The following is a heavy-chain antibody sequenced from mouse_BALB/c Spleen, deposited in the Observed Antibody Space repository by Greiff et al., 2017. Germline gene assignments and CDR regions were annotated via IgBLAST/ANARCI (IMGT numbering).Heavy chain of an antibody. CDR2: ISSGSSTI. CDR3: ARSPIYYGNYYAMDY. CDR1: GFTFSSFG. J-gene: IGHJ4*01. V-gene: IGHV5-17*02. D-gene: IGHD2-1*01. Sequence: EVKLVESGGGLVQPGGSRKLSCAASGFTFSSFGMHWVRQAPEKGLEWVAYISSGSSTIYYADTVKGRFTISRDNPKNTLFLQMTSLRSEDTAMYYCARSPIYYGNYYAMDYWGQGTSVTVSS.